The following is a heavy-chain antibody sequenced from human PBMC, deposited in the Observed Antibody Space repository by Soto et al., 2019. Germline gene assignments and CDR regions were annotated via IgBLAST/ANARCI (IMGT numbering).Heavy chain of an antibody. Sequence: QVQLVQSGAEVKKPGSSVKVPCKASGGTFSSYAISWVRQAPGQGLEWMGGIIPIFGTANYAQKFQGRVTXXAXEXXSTAHVALSSLRSEDTAVYYCARDGGELAEGPFDPWGQGTLVTVSS. CDR1: GGTFSSYA. V-gene: IGHV1-69*12. CDR3: ARDGGELAEGPFDP. CDR2: IIPIFGTA. D-gene: IGHD3-16*01. J-gene: IGHJ5*02.